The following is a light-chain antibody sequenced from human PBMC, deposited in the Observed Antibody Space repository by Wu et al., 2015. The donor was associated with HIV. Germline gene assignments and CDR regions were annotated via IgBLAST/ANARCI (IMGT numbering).Light chain of an antibody. CDR1: QSVDNK. Sequence: EIVLTQSPGTLSVSLGERATLSCRASQSVDNKLAWYQQRPGQAPRLLIHRASTRATGIPARFSGSGSGTDFTLTINSLQSEDIAVYYCQQYNNWPPWTFGQGTKVEIK. V-gene: IGKV3-15*01. CDR3: QQYNNWPPWT. CDR2: RAS. J-gene: IGKJ1*01.